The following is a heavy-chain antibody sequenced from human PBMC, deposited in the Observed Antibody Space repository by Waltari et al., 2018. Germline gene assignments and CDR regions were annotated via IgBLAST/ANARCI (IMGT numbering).Heavy chain of an antibody. D-gene: IGHD7-27*01. J-gene: IGHJ3*02. Sequence: EVLLVEAGGSLVKPGGSLRLSCAGSGFSFSNAWMNWVRQAPGKGREWVGRIKNKIDGGTIDYAAPLKGRFTISRDDSKNTLYLQMNSLKIEDTAVYYCNTRTWADGFDIWGQGTMVTVSS. CDR3: NTRTWADGFDI. CDR1: GFSFSNAW. CDR2: IKNKIDGGTI. V-gene: IGHV3-15*02.